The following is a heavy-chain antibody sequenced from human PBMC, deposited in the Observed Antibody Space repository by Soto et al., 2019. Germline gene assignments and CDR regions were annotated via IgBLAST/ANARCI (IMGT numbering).Heavy chain of an antibody. CDR1: GVSIKNTNYH. J-gene: IGHJ4*01. CDR2: LYYRGAT. D-gene: IGHD2-21*02. CDR3: FGVMAATLDY. V-gene: IGHV4-39*01. Sequence: SETLSLTCSVSGVSIKNTNYHWGWIRQPPGKGLEWIGTLYYRGATDYNPSLKTRVTISVDTSKNQLSLNLSSVTAADTAVYYCFGVMAATLDYWGQGTLVTVSS.